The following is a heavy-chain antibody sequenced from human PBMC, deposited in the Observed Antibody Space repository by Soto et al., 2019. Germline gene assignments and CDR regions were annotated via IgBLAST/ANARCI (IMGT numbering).Heavy chain of an antibody. V-gene: IGHV4-34*01. CDR3: ARVRDYDQYFQH. Sequence: QVQLQQWGAGLLKPSETLSLTCAVYGGSFSGYYWSWIRQPPGKGLEWIGEINHSGSTNYNPSLKGRVTISVDTAKNQFSLKLSSVTAADTAVYYCARVRDYDQYFQHWGQGTLVSVSS. CDR2: INHSGST. D-gene: IGHD3-22*01. J-gene: IGHJ1*01. CDR1: GGSFSGYY.